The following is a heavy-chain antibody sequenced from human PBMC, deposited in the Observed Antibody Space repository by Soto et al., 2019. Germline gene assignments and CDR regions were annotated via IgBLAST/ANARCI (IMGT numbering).Heavy chain of an antibody. CDR3: ARLITMVRGVIDWFDP. Sequence: SETLSLTCGVYGGSFSGYYWSWIRQSPGKGLEWIGEINHSGSTNYNPSLESRLSISVDTPTNQFSLRLSSVTAADTAVYYCARLITMVRGVIDWFDPWGQGTLVTVSS. CDR1: GGSFSGYY. J-gene: IGHJ5*02. V-gene: IGHV4-34*01. D-gene: IGHD3-10*01. CDR2: INHSGST.